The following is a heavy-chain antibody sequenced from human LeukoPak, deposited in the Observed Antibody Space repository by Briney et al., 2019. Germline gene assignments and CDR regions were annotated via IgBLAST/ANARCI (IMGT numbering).Heavy chain of an antibody. V-gene: IGHV3-21*01. J-gene: IGHJ3*02. CDR3: ARAAVGTAFDI. D-gene: IGHD4-23*01. CDR2: ISSSSSYI. Sequence: GGSLRLSCAASGFTFSSYSMNWVRQAPGKGLEWVSSISSSSSYIYYADSVKGRFTISRDNAKNSLYLQMNSLRAEDTAVYYCARAAVGTAFDIWGQGTMVTVSS. CDR1: GFTFSSYS.